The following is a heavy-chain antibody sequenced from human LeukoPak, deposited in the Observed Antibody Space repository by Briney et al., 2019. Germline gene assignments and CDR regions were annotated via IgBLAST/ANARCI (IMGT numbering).Heavy chain of an antibody. CDR2: VYYSGST. CDR3: ARVRGSGWYEFAY. Sequence: SETLSLTCTVSGGSISSYYWTWIRQSPGKGLEWIGSVYYSGSTYYNPSLKSRVTMSVDTSKNQFFLKLTSVTAADTAVYHCARVRGSGWYEFAYWGQGTRVTVSS. D-gene: IGHD6-19*01. J-gene: IGHJ4*02. CDR1: GGSISSYY. V-gene: IGHV4-59*01.